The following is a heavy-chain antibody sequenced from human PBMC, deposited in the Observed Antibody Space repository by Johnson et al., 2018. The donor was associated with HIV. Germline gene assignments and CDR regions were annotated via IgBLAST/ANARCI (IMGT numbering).Heavy chain of an antibody. D-gene: IGHD5-24*01. V-gene: IGHV3-30*04. CDR2: ISYDGSHK. Sequence: QVQLVESGGGVVQPGRSLRLSCAASGFTFSSYAMHWVRQAPAKGLEWVAVISYDGSHKYYADSVKGRFTVSRDNSKNTLYLQMNSLRVEDPAVFYCAREQLQFAFCDIWGQGTMVTVSS. CDR3: AREQLQFAFCDI. J-gene: IGHJ3*02. CDR1: GFTFSSYA.